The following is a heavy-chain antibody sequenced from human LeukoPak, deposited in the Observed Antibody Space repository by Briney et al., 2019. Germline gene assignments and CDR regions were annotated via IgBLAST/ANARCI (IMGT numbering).Heavy chain of an antibody. J-gene: IGHJ4*02. CDR1: GFYFSIYW. CDR3: VRALGAYSIGLVYAGNDF. V-gene: IGHV3-7*01. CDR2: IIQDGGET. D-gene: IGHD5/OR15-5a*01. Sequence: PGGSLRLSRAVSGFYFSIYWMGWVRQTPGKGLEYVANIIQDGGETHYVDSVKGRFTISRDNAKKQLYLQMNRLRGEYTAVYYCVRALGAYSIGLVYAGNDFWGQGTLVIVPS.